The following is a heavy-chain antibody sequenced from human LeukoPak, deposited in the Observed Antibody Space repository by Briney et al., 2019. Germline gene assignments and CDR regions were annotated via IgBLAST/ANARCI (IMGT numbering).Heavy chain of an antibody. D-gene: IGHD5-18*01. J-gene: IGHJ6*02. Sequence: ARSLRLSCAASGFTFSSYGMHWVRQAPGKGLEWVAVISYDGSNKYYADSVKGRFTISRDNSKNTLYLQMNSLRAEDTAVYYCAKPRRGYSYTYGMDVWGQGTTVTVSS. CDR3: AKPRRGYSYTYGMDV. V-gene: IGHV3-30*18. CDR2: ISYDGSNK. CDR1: GFTFSSYG.